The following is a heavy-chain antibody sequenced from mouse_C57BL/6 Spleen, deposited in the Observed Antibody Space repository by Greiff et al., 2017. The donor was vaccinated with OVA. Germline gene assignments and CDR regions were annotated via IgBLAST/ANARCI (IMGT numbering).Heavy chain of an antibody. J-gene: IGHJ4*01. CDR3: TVYYGNSYARDY. Sequence: EVQLQQSGAELVRPGASVKLSCTASGFNIKDYYMHWVKQRPEQGLEWIGRIDPEDGDTEYAPKFQGKATMTADTSSNTAYLQLSSLTSEDTAVYYCTVYYGNSYARDYWGQGTSVTVSS. CDR2: IDPEDGDT. V-gene: IGHV14-1*01. CDR1: GFNIKDYY. D-gene: IGHD2-1*01.